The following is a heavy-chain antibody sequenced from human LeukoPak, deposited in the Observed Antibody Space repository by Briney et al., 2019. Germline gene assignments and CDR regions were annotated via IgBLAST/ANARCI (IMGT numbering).Heavy chain of an antibody. J-gene: IGHJ4*02. V-gene: IGHV4-4*09. CDR1: GGSINSYS. CDR3: ARHQVMITYGPYYFDY. Sequence: SETLSLTCTVSGGSINSYSWCWIRQPPGKGLEWIGYISTSGSTKNNPSLKSRVAISVETSKNQFSLRLSSVTAAVTAVYYCARHQVMITYGPYYFDYWGQGTLVTVSS. CDR2: ISTSGST. D-gene: IGHD3-16*01.